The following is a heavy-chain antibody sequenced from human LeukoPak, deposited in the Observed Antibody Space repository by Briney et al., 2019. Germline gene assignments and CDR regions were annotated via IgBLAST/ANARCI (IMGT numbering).Heavy chain of an antibody. D-gene: IGHD3-22*01. V-gene: IGHV3-11*01. CDR2: ISSSGSTI. CDR3: ARDPIMGYYDSSGYYPLSYYYGMDV. CDR1: GFTFSDYY. Sequence: GGSLRLSCAASGFTFSDYYMSWIRQAPGKGLEWVSYISSSGSTIYYADSVKGRFTISRDNAKNSLYLQMNSLRAEDTAVYYCARDPIMGYYDSSGYYPLSYYYGMDVWGQGTTVTVSS. J-gene: IGHJ6*02.